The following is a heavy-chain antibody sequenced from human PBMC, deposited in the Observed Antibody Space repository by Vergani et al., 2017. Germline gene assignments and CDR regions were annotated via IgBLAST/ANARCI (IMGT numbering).Heavy chain of an antibody. D-gene: IGHD3-3*01. V-gene: IGHV4-4*07. CDR2: IYTSVST. CDR1: GGPISSYY. Sequence: QVQLQESGPGLVKPSETLSLTCTVSGGPISSYYWSWIRQPAGKGLEWIGRIYTSVSTNYNPALKRRETISVDTSKNQVPLKLSSGTAADTAVYYCARERYDFWSGYYTGNWFDPWGQGTLVTVSS. J-gene: IGHJ5*02. CDR3: ARERYDFWSGYYTGNWFDP.